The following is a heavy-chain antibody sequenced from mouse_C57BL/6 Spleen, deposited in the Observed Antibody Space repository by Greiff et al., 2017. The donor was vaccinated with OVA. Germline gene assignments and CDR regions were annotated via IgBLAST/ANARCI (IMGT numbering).Heavy chain of an antibody. CDR1: GFTFSDYG. V-gene: IGHV5-17*01. Sequence: EVMLVESGGGLVKPGGSLKLSCAASGFTFSDYGMHWVRQAPEKGLEWVAYISSGSSTIYYADTVKVRFTISRDNAKNTLFLQMTSLRSEDTAMYYCARSLWALDYWGQGTSVTVSS. D-gene: IGHD1-1*01. CDR3: ARSLWALDY. CDR2: ISSGSSTI. J-gene: IGHJ4*01.